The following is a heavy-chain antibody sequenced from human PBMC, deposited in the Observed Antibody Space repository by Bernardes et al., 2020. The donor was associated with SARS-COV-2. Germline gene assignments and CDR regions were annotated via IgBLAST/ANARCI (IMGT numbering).Heavy chain of an antibody. CDR2: IKSNTDGGTT. Sequence: GGSLRLSCAASGFTFSNAWMSWVRQAPGKGLEWVGHIKSNTDGGTTDYAAPVKGRFIISRDDSENTLYVQMNSLKIEDTAVYFCTADPGRRVTTVWGQGTLVTVSS. V-gene: IGHV3-15*01. D-gene: IGHD4-17*01. CDR3: TADPGRRVTTV. CDR1: GFTFSNAW. J-gene: IGHJ4*02.